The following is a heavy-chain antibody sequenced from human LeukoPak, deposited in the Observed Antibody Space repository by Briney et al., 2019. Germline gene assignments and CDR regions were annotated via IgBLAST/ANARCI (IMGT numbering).Heavy chain of an antibody. V-gene: IGHV1-2*06. CDR2: INPNSGGT. CDR3: ARGRRSGYYDDAFDI. CDR1: GYTFTGYY. Sequence: GASVKVSCKASGYTFTGYYMHWVRQAPGQGLEWMGRINPNSGGTNYAQKFQGRVTMTRDTSISTAYMELSRLRSDDTAVCYCARGRRSGYYDDAFDIWGQGTMVTVSS. J-gene: IGHJ3*02. D-gene: IGHD3-22*01.